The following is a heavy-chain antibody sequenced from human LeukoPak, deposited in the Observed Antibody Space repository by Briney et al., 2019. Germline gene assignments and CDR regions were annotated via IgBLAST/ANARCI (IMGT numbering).Heavy chain of an antibody. CDR3: ARAPGYYDSSGVFDY. Sequence: ASVKVSCKASGYTFTSYYMHWVRQAPGQGLDWMGIINPSGGSTSYAQKFQGRVTMTRDTSTSTVYMELSSLRSGDTAVYYCARAPGYYDSSGVFDYWGQGTLVTVSS. D-gene: IGHD3-22*01. J-gene: IGHJ4*02. CDR1: GYTFTSYY. CDR2: INPSGGST. V-gene: IGHV1-46*01.